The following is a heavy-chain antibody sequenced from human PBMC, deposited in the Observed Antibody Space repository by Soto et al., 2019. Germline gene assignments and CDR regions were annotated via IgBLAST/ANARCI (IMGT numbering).Heavy chain of an antibody. J-gene: IGHJ4*02. CDR3: ARDSQNVDTAMVTLGFVPDY. V-gene: IGHV3-33*01. D-gene: IGHD5-18*01. CDR1: GFTFSSYG. Sequence: GGSLRLSCAASGFTFSSYGMHWVRQAPGKGLEWVAVIWYDGSNKYYADSVKGRFTISRDNSKNTLYLQMNSLRAEDRAVYYCARDSQNVDTAMVTLGFVPDYWGQGTLVTVSS. CDR2: IWYDGSNK.